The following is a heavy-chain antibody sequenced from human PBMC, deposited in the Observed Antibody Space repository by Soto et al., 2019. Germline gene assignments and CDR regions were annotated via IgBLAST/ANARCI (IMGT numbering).Heavy chain of an antibody. CDR2: IYYSGNI. J-gene: IGHJ5*02. D-gene: IGHD3-9*01. Sequence: QVQLQESGPGLVKPSQTLSLTCTVSGASISSADYFWSWIRQPPGQGLVWIGYIYYSGNIFYNPSLESRVTISVDTSKNQFSLKLTSVTAADTAVYYCARQRTVYFARPGDWLDPWGQGTLVTVSS. CDR3: ARQRTVYFARPGDWLDP. CDR1: GASISSADYF. V-gene: IGHV4-30-4*01.